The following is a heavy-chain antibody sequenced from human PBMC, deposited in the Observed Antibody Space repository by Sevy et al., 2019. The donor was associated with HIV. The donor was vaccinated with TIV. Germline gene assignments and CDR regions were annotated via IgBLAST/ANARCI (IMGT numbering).Heavy chain of an antibody. CDR3: ARDRTSTYSSGWFNNWFDP. CDR1: GYTFTGYY. D-gene: IGHD6-19*01. J-gene: IGHJ5*02. CDR2: INPNSGGT. Sequence: ASVKVSCKASGYTFTGYYIHWVRQAPGQGLEWMGWINPNSGGTNYAQKFQGWVTMTRDTSISTAYMELSRLRSDDTAVYYCARDRTSTYSSGWFNNWFDPWGQGTLVTVSS. V-gene: IGHV1-2*04.